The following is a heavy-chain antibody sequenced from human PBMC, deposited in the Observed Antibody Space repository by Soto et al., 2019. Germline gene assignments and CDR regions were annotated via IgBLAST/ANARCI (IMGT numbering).Heavy chain of an antibody. J-gene: IGHJ4*02. V-gene: IGHV3-7*05. CDR3: ASGLAVGGDNFDY. Sequence: GGSLRLSCAASGFTFSSYWMSWVRQAPGKGLELVANIKQDGSEKYYVDSVKGRFTISRDNAKNSLYLQMNSLRAEDTAVYYCASGLAVGGDNFDYWGQGTLVTVSS. CDR2: IKQDGSEK. CDR1: GFTFSSYW. D-gene: IGHD6-19*01.